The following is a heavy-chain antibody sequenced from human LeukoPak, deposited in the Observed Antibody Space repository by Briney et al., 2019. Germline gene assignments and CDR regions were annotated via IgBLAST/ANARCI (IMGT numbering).Heavy chain of an antibody. Sequence: PSETLSLTCTVSGGSIRSGSYYWSWIRQPAGKGLEWIGRIYTSGSTNYNPSLKSRVTISVDTSKNQFSLKLSSVTAADTAVYYCARAEHSSDWATNWFDPWGQGTLVTVSS. CDR3: ARAEHSSDWATNWFDP. CDR2: IYTSGST. J-gene: IGHJ5*02. V-gene: IGHV4-61*02. CDR1: GGSIRSGSYY. D-gene: IGHD5-24*01.